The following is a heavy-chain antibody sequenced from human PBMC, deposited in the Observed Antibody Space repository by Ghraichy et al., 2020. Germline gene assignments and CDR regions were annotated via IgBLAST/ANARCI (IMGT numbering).Heavy chain of an antibody. CDR3: AKPLPSLDPFDY. CDR1: GFTFSNYW. V-gene: IGHV3-7*03. CDR2: IKQDGSEK. J-gene: IGHJ4*02. Sequence: GGSLRLSCEASGFTFSNYWMSWVRQAPGKGLEWVANIKQDGSEKYFVDSVKGRFTISRDNAKNSLYLQMNSLRVEDTAVYYCAKPLPSLDPFDYWGQGTLVTVAS.